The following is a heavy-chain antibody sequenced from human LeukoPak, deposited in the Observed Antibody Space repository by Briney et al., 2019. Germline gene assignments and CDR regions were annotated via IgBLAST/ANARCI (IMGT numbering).Heavy chain of an antibody. D-gene: IGHD3-10*01. Sequence: ASVKVSCKASGYTFTSYYMHWVRQAPGQGLEWMGIINPSGGSTSYAQKFQGRVTMTRDTSTSTVYMELSSLRSEDTVVYYCAILYYYGSGSPYYYYMDVWGKGTTVTISS. J-gene: IGHJ6*03. V-gene: IGHV1-46*01. CDR2: INPSGGST. CDR1: GYTFTSYY. CDR3: AILYYYGSGSPYYYYMDV.